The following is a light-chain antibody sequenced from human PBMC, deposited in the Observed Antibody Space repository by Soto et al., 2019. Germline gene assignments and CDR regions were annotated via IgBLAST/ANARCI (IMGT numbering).Light chain of an antibody. CDR3: QQRSSWIT. CDR2: DAS. V-gene: IGKV3-11*01. Sequence: EVVLTQSPATLSLSPWERATLSCRASQSVSTYLAWYQQKPGQAPRLLIYDASNRATGIPARFSGSGSATDFTLTISSLEPEDFAVYYCQQRSSWITFGQGTRLENK. CDR1: QSVSTY. J-gene: IGKJ5*01.